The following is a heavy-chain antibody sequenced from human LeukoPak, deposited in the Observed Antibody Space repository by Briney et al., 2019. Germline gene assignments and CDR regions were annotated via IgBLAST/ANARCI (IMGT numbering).Heavy chain of an antibody. CDR1: GGSFSGYY. CDR3: ARMTPQYYCSSTSCYLGQQLVRRAHFDY. V-gene: IGHV4-34*01. CDR2: INHSGST. D-gene: IGHD2-2*01. J-gene: IGHJ4*02. Sequence: SETLSLTCAVYGGSFSGYYWSWIRQPPGKGLEWIGEINHSGSTNYNPSLKSRVTISVDTSKNQFSLKLSSVTAADTAVYYCARMTPQYYCSSTSCYLGQQLVRRAHFDYWGQGTLVTVSS.